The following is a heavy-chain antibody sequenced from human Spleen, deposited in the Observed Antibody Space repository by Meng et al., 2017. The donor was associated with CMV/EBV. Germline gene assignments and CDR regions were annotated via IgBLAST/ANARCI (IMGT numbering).Heavy chain of an antibody. CDR3: AKDIHYNPSEAYCSGGSCYTGGYFDY. V-gene: IGHV4-38-2*02. CDR2: IYHSGST. CDR1: GYSISSGYY. D-gene: IGHD2-15*01. J-gene: IGHJ4*02. Sequence: SETLSLTCTVSGYSISSGYYWGWIRQPPGKGLEWIGSIYHSGSTYYNPSLKSRVTISVDTSKNQFSLKLSSVTAADTAVYYCAKDIHYNPSEAYCSGGSCYTGGYFDYWGQGTLVTVSS.